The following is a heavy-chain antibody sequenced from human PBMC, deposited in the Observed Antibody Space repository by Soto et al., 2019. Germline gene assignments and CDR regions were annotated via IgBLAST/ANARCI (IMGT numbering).Heavy chain of an antibody. CDR1: GVSISSSSYY. J-gene: IGHJ3*02. CDR3: ARRYGGAFDI. CDR2: IYYSGST. Sequence: PSETRSLTCTVSGVSISSSSYYWGWIRQPPGKGLEWIGSIYYSGSTYYNPSLKSRVTISVDTSKNQFSLKLSSVTAADTAVYYCARRYGGAFDIWGQGTMVT. V-gene: IGHV4-39*01. D-gene: IGHD4-17*01.